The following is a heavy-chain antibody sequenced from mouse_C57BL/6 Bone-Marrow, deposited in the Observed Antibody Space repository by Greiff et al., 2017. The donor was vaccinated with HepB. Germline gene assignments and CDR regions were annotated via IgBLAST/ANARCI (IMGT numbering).Heavy chain of an antibody. Sequence: EVHLVESGGGLVKPGGSLKLSCAASGFTFSDYGMHWVRQAPEKGLEWVAYISSGSSTIYYADTVKGRFTISRDNAKNTLFLQMTSLRSEDTAMYYCASLYYYGSSYWYLDVWGTGTTVTVSS. CDR2: ISSGSSTI. J-gene: IGHJ1*03. CDR1: GFTFSDYG. D-gene: IGHD1-1*01. CDR3: ASLYYYGSSYWYLDV. V-gene: IGHV5-17*01.